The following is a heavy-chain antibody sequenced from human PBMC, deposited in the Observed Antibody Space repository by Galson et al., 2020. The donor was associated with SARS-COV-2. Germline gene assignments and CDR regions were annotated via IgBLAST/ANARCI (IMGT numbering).Heavy chain of an antibody. V-gene: IGHV4-34*01. Sequence: SETLSLTCAVYGGSFSGYSWRWIRQPPGKGLEWIGDINHSGSTNYNPSLKSRVTISVDTSKNQFSLKLSSVTAADTAVYYCARSSGYYLLPDYWGQGTLVTVSS. D-gene: IGHD3-22*01. CDR3: ARSSGYYLLPDY. CDR1: GGSFSGYS. J-gene: IGHJ4*02. CDR2: INHSGST.